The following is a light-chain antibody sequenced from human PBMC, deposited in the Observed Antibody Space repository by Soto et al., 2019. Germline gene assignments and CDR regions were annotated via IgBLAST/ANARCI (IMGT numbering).Light chain of an antibody. CDR1: TSNLGAGYD. J-gene: IGLJ3*02. CDR3: CSYAGRNTWV. Sequence: QSVLTQPPSVSGAPGQRVTLSCTGNTSNLGAGYDVHWYQQLPGAAPKLVIFGNRNRPSGVPERFSGSKSGTSASLAITGLQAEDEADYYCCSYAGRNTWVFGGGTKLTVL. V-gene: IGLV1-40*01. CDR2: GNR.